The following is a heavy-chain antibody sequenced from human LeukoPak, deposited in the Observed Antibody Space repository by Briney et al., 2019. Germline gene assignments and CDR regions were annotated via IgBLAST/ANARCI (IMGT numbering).Heavy chain of an antibody. CDR3: ASRIATAGSVDY. CDR2: IYSSGST. Sequence: GGSLRLSCAASEFTFRSYTMSWVRQAPGKGLEWVSVIYSSGSTYYADSVKGRFTISRDNSKNTLHLQMNTLRAEDTAVYYCASRIATAGSVDYWGQGTLVTVSS. V-gene: IGHV3-53*01. J-gene: IGHJ4*02. D-gene: IGHD6-13*01. CDR1: EFTFRSYT.